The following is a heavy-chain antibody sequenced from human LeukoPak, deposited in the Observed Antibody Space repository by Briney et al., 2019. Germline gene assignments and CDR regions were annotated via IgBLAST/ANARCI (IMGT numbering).Heavy chain of an antibody. J-gene: IGHJ3*02. Sequence: GGSLRLSCAASGFTFSSYAMSWVRQAPGKGLEWVSAISGSGGSTYYADSVKGRFTISRDNSKNTLYLQMNSLRAEDTAVYYCAKDRVFAVVVAAEINDAFDIWGQGTMVTVSS. CDR1: GFTFSSYA. CDR3: AKDRVFAVVVAAEINDAFDI. D-gene: IGHD2-15*01. V-gene: IGHV3-23*01. CDR2: ISGSGGST.